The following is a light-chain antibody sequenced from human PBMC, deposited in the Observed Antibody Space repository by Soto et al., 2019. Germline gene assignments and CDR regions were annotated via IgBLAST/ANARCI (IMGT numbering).Light chain of an antibody. CDR2: GAS. V-gene: IGKV3-15*01. CDR1: QSVSSK. J-gene: IGKJ4*01. Sequence: ETVMTQSPATLSLSPGERATLSCRASQSVSSKLVWYQQKPGQAPRFLIYGASTRATAIPARFRGSGSGTEFTLHIDSLQSEDFAVYYCQQYNDWPPAFGGGTKVEIK. CDR3: QQYNDWPPA.